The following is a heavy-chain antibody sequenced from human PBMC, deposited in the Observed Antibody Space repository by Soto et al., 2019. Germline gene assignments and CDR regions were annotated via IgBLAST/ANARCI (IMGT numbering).Heavy chain of an antibody. J-gene: IGHJ3*02. D-gene: IGHD3-10*01. Sequence: GGSLRLSCAASGFTFSSYAMSWVRQAPGKGLEWVSAISGSGGSTYYADSVKGRFTISRDNSKNTLYLQMNSLRAEDTAVYYCAKVDGHSGSYYKDAFDIWGQGTMVTVSS. V-gene: IGHV3-23*01. CDR2: ISGSGGST. CDR1: GFTFSSYA. CDR3: AKVDGHSGSYYKDAFDI.